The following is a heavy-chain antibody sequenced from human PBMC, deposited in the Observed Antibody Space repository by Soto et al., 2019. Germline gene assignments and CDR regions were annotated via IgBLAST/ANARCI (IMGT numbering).Heavy chain of an antibody. CDR2: IYYIGNT. CDR1: NGSISSRSSY. Sequence: QLQLQESGSGLVKPSETLSLTCIVSNGSISSRSSYWGWIRQTPGKGLEWIGSIYYIGNTYYNPFLTSRVSISRDTSKTQFSLKMNSETAADTAVYFCGGQDYGAKGYYFKNWGQGALVTVSS. J-gene: IGHJ4*02. D-gene: IGHD4-17*01. V-gene: IGHV4-39*01. CDR3: GGQDYGAKGYYFKN.